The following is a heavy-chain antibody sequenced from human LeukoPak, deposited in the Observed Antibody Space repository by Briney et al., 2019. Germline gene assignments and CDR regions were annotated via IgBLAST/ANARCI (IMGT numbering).Heavy chain of an antibody. CDR1: GFRFSSYA. CDR3: AKDVYCSGGSCYKVGYFQH. CDR2: ISGSGVST. V-gene: IGHV3-23*01. J-gene: IGHJ1*01. Sequence: GGSLRLSCAASGFRFSSYAMSWVRQAPGKGLEWVSAISGSGVSTYYADSVKGRFTVSRDNSKNTLYLQMSSLRAEDTAVYYCAKDVYCSGGSCYKVGYFQHWGQGTLVTVSS. D-gene: IGHD2-15*01.